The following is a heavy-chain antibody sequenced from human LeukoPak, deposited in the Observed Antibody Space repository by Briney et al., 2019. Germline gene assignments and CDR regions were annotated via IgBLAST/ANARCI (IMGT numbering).Heavy chain of an antibody. J-gene: IGHJ4*02. Sequence: PGGSLRLSCAASGFTFDDYGMNWVRQAPGKGLEWVSSISSSSSYIYYADSVKGRFTISRDNAKNSLYLQMNSLRAEDTAVYYCVCLGLGGLSLDWGQGTLVTVSS. CDR2: ISSSSSYI. CDR3: VCLGLGGLSLD. CDR1: GFTFDDYG. D-gene: IGHD3-16*01. V-gene: IGHV3-21*01.